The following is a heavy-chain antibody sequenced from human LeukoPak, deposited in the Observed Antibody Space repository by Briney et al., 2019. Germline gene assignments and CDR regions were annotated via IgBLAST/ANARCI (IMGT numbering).Heavy chain of an antibody. Sequence: ASVKVSCKASGYSFMYYGISWVRQAPGQGLEWMGWISAYNGNANYAQKFQGRVTMTTDTSTSTAYMELRSLRSEDTAVYYCASIWTNYYDSSGYYHYDGDDYWGQGTLVTVSS. CDR2: ISAYNGNA. CDR1: GYSFMYYG. CDR3: ASIWTNYYDSSGYYHYDGDDY. J-gene: IGHJ4*02. V-gene: IGHV1-18*01. D-gene: IGHD3-22*01.